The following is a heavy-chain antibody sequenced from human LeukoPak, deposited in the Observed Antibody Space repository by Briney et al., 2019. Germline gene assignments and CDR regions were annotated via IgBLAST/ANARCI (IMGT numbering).Heavy chain of an antibody. Sequence: PGGSLRLSCAASGFTFSSYAMHWVRQAPGKGLEWVAVISYDGSNKYYADSVKGRFTISRDNSKNTLYLQMNSLRAEDTAVYYCARGREYGSYYYDGMDVWGQGTTVTVSS. J-gene: IGHJ6*02. CDR2: ISYDGSNK. CDR1: GFTFSSYA. V-gene: IGHV3-30*04. CDR3: ARGREYGSYYYDGMDV. D-gene: IGHD3-16*01.